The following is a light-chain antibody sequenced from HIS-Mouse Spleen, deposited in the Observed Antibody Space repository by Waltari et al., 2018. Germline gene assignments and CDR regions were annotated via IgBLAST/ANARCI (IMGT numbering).Light chain of an antibody. V-gene: IGLV2-23*01. CDR2: EGS. CDR3: CSYAGSSTLV. CDR1: RSDVGSYTL. J-gene: IGLJ2*01. Sequence: QSALTQPASVSGSPGQSITLSCTGTRSDVGSYTLFPWYQQHPGKAPKLMIYEGSKRPSGVSNRFSGSKSGNTASLTISGLQAEDEADYYCCSYAGSSTLVFGGGTKLTVL.